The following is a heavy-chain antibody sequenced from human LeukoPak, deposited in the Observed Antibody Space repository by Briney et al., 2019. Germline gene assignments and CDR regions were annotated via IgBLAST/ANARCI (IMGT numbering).Heavy chain of an antibody. Sequence: ASVKVSCKASGYTFTSYAINWVRQAPGQGLEWMGWINTNTGNPTYAQGFTGRFVFSLDTSVSTAYLQISSLKAEDTAVYYCARRPDCTNGVCYGELGFDPWGQGTLVTVSS. V-gene: IGHV7-4-1*02. CDR1: GYTFTSYA. D-gene: IGHD2-8*01. CDR3: ARRPDCTNGVCYGELGFDP. J-gene: IGHJ5*02. CDR2: INTNTGNP.